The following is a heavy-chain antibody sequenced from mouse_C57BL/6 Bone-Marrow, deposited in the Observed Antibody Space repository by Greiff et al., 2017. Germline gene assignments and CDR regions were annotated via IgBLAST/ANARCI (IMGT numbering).Heavy chain of an antibody. J-gene: IGHJ2*01. CDR1: GYSFTGYF. V-gene: IGHV1-37*01. Sequence: EVQLQESGPELVKPGASVKISCKASGYSFTGYFMNWVKQSHGKSLVWIGRINPYNGDTFYNQKFKGKATLTVDKSSSTAHMELLSLKSENFAVYYGGSDYYGSSCFDYWGEDTTLTVSS. CDR2: INPYNGDT. CDR3: GSDYYGSSCFDY. D-gene: IGHD1-1*01.